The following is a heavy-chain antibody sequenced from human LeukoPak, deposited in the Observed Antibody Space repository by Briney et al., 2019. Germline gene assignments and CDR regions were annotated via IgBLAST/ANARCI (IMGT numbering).Heavy chain of an antibody. CDR3: ARDRCSSTSCYVEGPSDSYNWFDP. CDR1: GGTFSSYA. V-gene: IGHV1-69*05. CDR2: IIPIFGTA. D-gene: IGHD2-2*01. Sequence: ASVKVSCKASGGTFSSYAISWVRQAPGQGLEWMGGIIPIFGTANYAQKFQGRVTITTDESTSTAYMELSSLRSEDTAVYYCARDRCSSTSCYVEGPSDSYNWFDPWGQGTLVTVSS. J-gene: IGHJ5*02.